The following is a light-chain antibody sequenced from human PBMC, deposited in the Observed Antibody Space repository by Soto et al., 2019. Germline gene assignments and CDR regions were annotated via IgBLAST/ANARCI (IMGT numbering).Light chain of an antibody. V-gene: IGKV3-15*01. J-gene: IGKJ2*01. CDR3: QQYNNWPPRYT. Sequence: EIVLTQSPAILSVSPGESATLSCRASQSVSRALAWYQHVPGQAPRLLIYDSSTRATGVPARFSGSGSGTRITLTISSLQSEDVAVYYCQQYNNWPPRYTFGQGTKVDIK. CDR1: QSVSRA. CDR2: DSS.